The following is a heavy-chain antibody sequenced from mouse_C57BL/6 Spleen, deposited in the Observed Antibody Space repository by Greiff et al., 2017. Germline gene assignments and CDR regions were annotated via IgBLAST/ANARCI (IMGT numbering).Heavy chain of an antibody. V-gene: IGHV1-81*01. CDR3: ERLLRGWPYAMDY. J-gene: IGHJ4*01. D-gene: IGHD1-1*01. CDR1: GYTFTSYG. CDR2: IYPSSVNT. Sequence: QVQLKESGAELARPGASVKLSCKASGYTFTSYGISWVKQRTGQGLEWIGEIYPSSVNTYYNEKFKGKATLTADKSSSTAYMEIRSLTAEDSAVYFCERLLRGWPYAMDYWGQGTSVTVSS.